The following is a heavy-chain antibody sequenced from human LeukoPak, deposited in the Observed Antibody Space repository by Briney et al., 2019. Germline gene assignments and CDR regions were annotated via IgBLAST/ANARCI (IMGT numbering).Heavy chain of an antibody. Sequence: PSETLSLTCTVSGVSISSYYWSWIRQPAGKGLEWIGRIYTSGSTNYNPSLKSRVTMSVDTSKNQFSLKLSSVTAADTAVYHCARGYYYGSGRRYYYYMDVWGKGTTVTVSS. J-gene: IGHJ6*03. D-gene: IGHD3-10*01. CDR1: GVSISSYY. V-gene: IGHV4-4*07. CDR3: ARGYYYGSGRRYYYYMDV. CDR2: IYTSGST.